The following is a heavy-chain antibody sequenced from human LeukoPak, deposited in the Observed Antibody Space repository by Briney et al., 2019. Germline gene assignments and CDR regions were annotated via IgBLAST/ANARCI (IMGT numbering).Heavy chain of an antibody. Sequence: GESLKISCKGSGYSFTSYWIGWGRQMPGKGLEGMGIIYPGDSDTRYSPSFQGQVTISADKSISTAYLQWSSLKASDTAMYYCARHEVRTYYYGSGSYPDAFGIWGQGTMVTVSS. CDR3: ARHEVRTYYYGSGSYPDAFGI. J-gene: IGHJ3*02. CDR2: IYPGDSDT. CDR1: GYSFTSYW. D-gene: IGHD3-10*01. V-gene: IGHV5-51*01.